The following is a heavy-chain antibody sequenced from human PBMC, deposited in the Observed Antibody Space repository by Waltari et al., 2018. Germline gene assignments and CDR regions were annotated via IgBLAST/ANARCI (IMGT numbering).Heavy chain of an antibody. D-gene: IGHD4-17*01. J-gene: IGHJ4*02. V-gene: IGHV1-2*02. Sequence: QVQLVQSGAEVKKPGASVKVSCKASGYSFNGYYNHWVRPGPGPGLEWMGWISPNAGVTNYAQKCQARVTMTRDTSISTAYLELSRLTSDDTAIYYCARDPRWAVTKDYFDFWGQGTLVTVSS. CDR2: ISPNAGVT. CDR1: GYSFNGYY. CDR3: ARDPRWAVTKDYFDF.